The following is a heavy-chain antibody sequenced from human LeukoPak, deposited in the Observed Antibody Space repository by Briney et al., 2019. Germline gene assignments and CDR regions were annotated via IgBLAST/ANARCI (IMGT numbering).Heavy chain of an antibody. CDR2: ISYDGSNK. Sequence: GGSLRLSCAASGFTFSSYAMHWVRQAPGKGLEWVAVISYDGSNKYYADSVKGRFTISRDNSKNTLYLQMNSLRADDTAVYYCARDDAGTHDSWGQGTLVTVSS. V-gene: IGHV3-30-3*01. CDR1: GFTFSSYA. J-gene: IGHJ5*01. CDR3: ARDDAGTHDS. D-gene: IGHD3/OR15-3a*01.